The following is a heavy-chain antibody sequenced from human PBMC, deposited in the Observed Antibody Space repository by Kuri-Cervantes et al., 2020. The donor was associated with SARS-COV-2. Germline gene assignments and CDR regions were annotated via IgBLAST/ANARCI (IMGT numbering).Heavy chain of an antibody. CDR3: VRGPISDANRWFDP. V-gene: IGHV4-4*07. CDR1: GGSISTYY. D-gene: IGHD2-21*01. CDR2: IYKSGST. Sequence: SETLSLTCTVSGGSISTYYWSWIRQPAGKRLEYIGRIYKSGSTSYNPSLKSRVTMSIDTSKNQFSLKLSSVTAADTAMYYCVRGPISDANRWFDPWGQGTLVTVSS. J-gene: IGHJ5*02.